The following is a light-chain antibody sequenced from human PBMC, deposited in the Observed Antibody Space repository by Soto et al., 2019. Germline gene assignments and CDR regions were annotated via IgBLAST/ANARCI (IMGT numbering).Light chain of an antibody. J-gene: IGKJ1*01. CDR1: QSLGSDY. CDR2: GVS. Sequence: ETVLTQSPGTLSLSRGERATLSCRASQSLGSDYLAWYQQKPGQAPRLLIYGVSSRATDIPDRFSGSGSGTDFTLTISRLEQEDFAMYYCQLYGTSRTFGQGTKVDIK. V-gene: IGKV3-20*01. CDR3: QLYGTSRT.